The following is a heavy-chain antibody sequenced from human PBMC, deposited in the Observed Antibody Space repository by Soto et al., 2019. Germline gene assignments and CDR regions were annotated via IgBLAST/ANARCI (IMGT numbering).Heavy chain of an antibody. V-gene: IGHV1-18*01. Sequence: QVQLVQSGAEVKNPGTSVKVSCKTSGYTFTSAGISWVRQAPGQGLEWMGWISAYNGNTKYAQKVQGRVTMTTDTSTSTAYMELRSLTSYDTAVYYCARDLDGSGSYFTDYWGQGTLVTVAA. D-gene: IGHD3-10*01. CDR2: ISAYNGNT. J-gene: IGHJ4*02. CDR3: ARDLDGSGSYFTDY. CDR1: GYTFTSAG.